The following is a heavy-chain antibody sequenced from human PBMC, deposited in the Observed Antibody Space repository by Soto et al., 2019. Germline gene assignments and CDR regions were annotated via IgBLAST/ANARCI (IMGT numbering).Heavy chain of an antibody. V-gene: IGHV3-23*01. CDR2: ISGSGGST. Sequence: GGSLRLSCAASGFTFSSYAMSWVRQAPGKGLEWVSAISGSGGSTYYADSVKGRFTISRDNSKNTLYLQMNSLRAEDTAVYYCAKDPYYYGSESDNWFDPWGQGTLVTVSS. CDR3: AKDPYYYGSESDNWFDP. D-gene: IGHD3-10*01. CDR1: GFTFSSYA. J-gene: IGHJ5*02.